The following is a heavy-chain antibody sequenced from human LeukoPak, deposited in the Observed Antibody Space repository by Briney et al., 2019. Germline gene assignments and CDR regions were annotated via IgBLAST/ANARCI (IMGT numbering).Heavy chain of an antibody. D-gene: IGHD2-2*01. V-gene: IGHV4-34*01. Sequence: SETLSLTCAVYGGSFSGYYWSWIRQPPGKGLEWIGEINHSGSTNHNPSLKSRVTISVDTSKNQFSLKLSSVTAADTAVYYCARGASQSHWGQGTLVTVSS. J-gene: IGHJ4*02. CDR3: ARGASQSH. CDR1: GGSFSGYY. CDR2: INHSGST.